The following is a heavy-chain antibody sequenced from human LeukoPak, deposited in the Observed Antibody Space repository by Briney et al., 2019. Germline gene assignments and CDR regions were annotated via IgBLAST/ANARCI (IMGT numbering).Heavy chain of an antibody. CDR1: GFVFSIYT. CDR2: ISGNGEYT. Sequence: GGSLRLSCSASGFVFSIYTMYWVRQAPGKGLEWLSYISGNGEYTSYADSVKGRFTIFRDNAKGSLFLQMNNLRADDTAIYYCARDGYSSGWFFWGQGTLVTVAS. CDR3: ARDGYSSGWFF. J-gene: IGHJ4*02. V-gene: IGHV3-21*05. D-gene: IGHD6-19*01.